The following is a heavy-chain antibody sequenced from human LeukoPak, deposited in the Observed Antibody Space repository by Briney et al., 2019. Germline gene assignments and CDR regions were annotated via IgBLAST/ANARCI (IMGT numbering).Heavy chain of an antibody. D-gene: IGHD6-19*01. Sequence: GASVKVSCKASGGTFSSYAISWVRQAPGQGLEWMGGIIPIFGTANYAQKFQGRVTITADESTSTAYMELSSLRSEDTAVYYCATAPLGIGIAVAGVEPYFDYWGQGTLVTVSS. J-gene: IGHJ4*02. CDR2: IIPIFGTA. CDR1: GGTFSSYA. V-gene: IGHV1-69*13. CDR3: ATAPLGIGIAVAGVEPYFDY.